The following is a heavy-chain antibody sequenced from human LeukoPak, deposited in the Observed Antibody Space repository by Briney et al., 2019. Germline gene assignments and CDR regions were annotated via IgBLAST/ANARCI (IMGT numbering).Heavy chain of an antibody. CDR2: ISWNSGSI. D-gene: IGHD1-14*01. V-gene: IGHV3-9*01. J-gene: IGHJ6*02. Sequence: PGRSLRLSCAASGFTFDDYAMHWVRQAPGKGLEWVSGISWNSGSIGYADSVKGRFTISRDNAKNSLYLQMNSLRAEDTALYYCAKDTESYHRVMDVWGQGTTVTVSS. CDR3: AKDTESYHRVMDV. CDR1: GFTFDDYA.